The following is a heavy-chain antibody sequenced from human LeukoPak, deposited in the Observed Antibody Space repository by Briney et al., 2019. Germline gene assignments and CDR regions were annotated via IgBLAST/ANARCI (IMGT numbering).Heavy chain of an antibody. Sequence: GGPLTLPCAVSGFPVSSHYMSGLRQAPGKGLEWVSVIYSGGSAYYADSVKGRFNISRDNSKNTLYLQMNSLRAEDTAVYYCNYDFCSGNDYWGQGTLVTVSS. V-gene: IGHV3-53*01. D-gene: IGHD3-3*01. CDR2: IYSGGSA. CDR1: GFPVSSHY. J-gene: IGHJ4*02. CDR3: NYDFCSGNDY.